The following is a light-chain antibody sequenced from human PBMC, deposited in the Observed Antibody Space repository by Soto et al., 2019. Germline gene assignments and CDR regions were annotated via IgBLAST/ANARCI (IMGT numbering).Light chain of an antibody. Sequence: QSALTQPASVSGPPGQSITISCNDVGASNFVSWYQQHPGKAPQLMIYDVNNRPSGVSDRFSGSRSGNTASLTISGLQAEDEADYYYNSYRGTIVLFGGGTQLTVL. J-gene: IGLJ3*02. CDR2: DVN. V-gene: IGLV2-14*01. CDR3: NSYRGTIVL. CDR1: VGASNF.